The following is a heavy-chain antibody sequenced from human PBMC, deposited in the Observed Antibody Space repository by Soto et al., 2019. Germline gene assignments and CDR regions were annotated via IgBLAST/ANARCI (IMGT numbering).Heavy chain of an antibody. Sequence: QVQLQESGPGLVKPSETLSLTCTVSGGSISSYYWSWIRQPPGKGPEWIGYIYYSGSTNYNPSLKSRVTISVDTSKNQFSLKLSSVTAADTAVYYCAKCSGGSCYSAWFDPWGQGTLVTVSS. J-gene: IGHJ5*02. D-gene: IGHD2-15*01. CDR3: AKCSGGSCYSAWFDP. CDR1: GGSISSYY. V-gene: IGHV4-59*08. CDR2: IYYSGST.